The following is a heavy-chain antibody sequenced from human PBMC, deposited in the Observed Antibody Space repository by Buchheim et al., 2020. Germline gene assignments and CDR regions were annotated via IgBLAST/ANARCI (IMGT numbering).Heavy chain of an antibody. Sequence: QVQLQQWGAGLLKPSETLSLTCAVYGGSFSGYYWSWIRQPPGEGLEWIGEINHSGSTNYNPSLKSRVTIPVDTSKNQFSLKLSSVTAADTAVYYCARVRRPAVPAAKGRYYFDYWGQGTL. CDR2: INHSGST. CDR3: ARVRRPAVPAAKGRYYFDY. D-gene: IGHD2-2*01. J-gene: IGHJ4*02. V-gene: IGHV4-34*01. CDR1: GGSFSGYY.